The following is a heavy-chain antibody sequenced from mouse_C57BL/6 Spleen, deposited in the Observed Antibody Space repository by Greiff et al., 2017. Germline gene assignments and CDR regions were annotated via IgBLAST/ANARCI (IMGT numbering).Heavy chain of an antibody. CDR2: IRNKANGYTT. Sequence: EVQLQESGGGLVQPGGSLSLSCAASGFTFTDYYMSWVRQPPGKALEWLGFIRNKANGYTTEYSSSVKGRFTISRDNSQSILYLQMNALRAEDSATSYCARYMGGTKDYFDYWGQGTTLTVSS. J-gene: IGHJ2*01. D-gene: IGHD3-3*01. CDR3: ARYMGGTKDYFDY. CDR1: GFTFTDYY. V-gene: IGHV7-3*01.